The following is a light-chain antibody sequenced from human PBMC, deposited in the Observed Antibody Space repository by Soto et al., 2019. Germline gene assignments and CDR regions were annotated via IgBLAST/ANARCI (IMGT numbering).Light chain of an antibody. CDR3: QHYNSFSRT. CDR2: KAA. CDR1: YNIVHW. V-gene: IGKV1-5*03. Sequence: IHMTQSLSTLSATVGDRVAISCRASYNIVHWVAWYQQKPGKAPKLLIYKAANLADEVPSRFAGSGSGTDFTLTITRLQPDDFATYYCQHYNSFSRTFGQGTKVDIK. J-gene: IGKJ1*01.